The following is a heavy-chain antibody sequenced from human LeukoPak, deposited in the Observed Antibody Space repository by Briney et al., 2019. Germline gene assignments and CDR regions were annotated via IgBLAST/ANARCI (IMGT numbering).Heavy chain of an antibody. D-gene: IGHD6-13*01. Sequence: SETLSLTCTVSGGSINNYYWSWIRQPPGKGLEWIGYIFYTGTTNYNPSLESRVTISVDTSKNQFSLKLSSVAAADTAVYYCARGGSSWSDYWGQGTLVTVSS. CDR1: GGSINNYY. CDR2: IFYTGTT. V-gene: IGHV4-59*08. J-gene: IGHJ4*02. CDR3: ARGGSSWSDY.